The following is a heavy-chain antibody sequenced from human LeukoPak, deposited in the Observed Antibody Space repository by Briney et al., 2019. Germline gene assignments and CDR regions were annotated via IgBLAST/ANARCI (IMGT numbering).Heavy chain of an antibody. Sequence: GGSLRLSCAASGFTFSSYWMSWVRQAPGKGLEWVANIKQDGSEKYYVDSVKGRFTISRDNAKNTLYLQMNSLRAEDTAVYYCASPAVAGTPHQGNNWFDPWGQGTLVTVSS. CDR2: IKQDGSEK. D-gene: IGHD6-19*01. CDR3: ASPAVAGTPHQGNNWFDP. J-gene: IGHJ5*02. V-gene: IGHV3-7*01. CDR1: GFTFSSYW.